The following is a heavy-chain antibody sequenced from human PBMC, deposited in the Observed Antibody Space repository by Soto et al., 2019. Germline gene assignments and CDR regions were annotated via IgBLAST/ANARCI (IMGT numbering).Heavy chain of an antibody. CDR2: IWYDGSNK. CDR1: GFTFSSYG. CDR3: ARGGDGYNEDYYYGMDV. J-gene: IGHJ6*02. Sequence: PGGSLRLSCAASGFTFSSYGMHWVRQAPGKGLEWVAVIWYDGSNKYYADSVKGRFTISRDNSKNTLYLQMNSLRAEDTAVYYCARGGDGYNEDYYYGMDVWGQGTTVTVSS. D-gene: IGHD5-12*01. V-gene: IGHV3-33*01.